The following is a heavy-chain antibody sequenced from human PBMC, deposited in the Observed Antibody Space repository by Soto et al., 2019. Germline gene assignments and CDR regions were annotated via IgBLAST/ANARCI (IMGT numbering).Heavy chain of an antibody. V-gene: IGHV1-3*04. D-gene: IGHD5-12*01. CDR2: INTGNGNT. Sequence: PSVKVSCKASVITSTTYAIHWVRQAPGQGLEWMGWINTGNGNTRYSQRFLGRVSLTTDTSASTASMDLSSLTSEDTAVYYCARAISGYVTWG. J-gene: IGHJ5*01. CDR3: ARAISGYVT. CDR1: VITSTTYA.